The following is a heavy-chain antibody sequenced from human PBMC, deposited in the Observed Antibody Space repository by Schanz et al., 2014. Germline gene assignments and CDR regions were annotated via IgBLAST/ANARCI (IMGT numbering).Heavy chain of an antibody. Sequence: QVQLQQWGAGLLKPSETLSLTCAVYGVPFSGYFWSWIRQSPGKGLQWIGEIHHSGSIIYNPSLRSGVTISMDTSKNQFYLKVTSVTAADTAVYYCARHLVNAYGMDVWGQGTAVTVSS. V-gene: IGHV4-34*01. D-gene: IGHD3-3*02. CDR2: IHHSGSI. J-gene: IGHJ6*02. CDR1: GVPFSGYF. CDR3: ARHLVNAYGMDV.